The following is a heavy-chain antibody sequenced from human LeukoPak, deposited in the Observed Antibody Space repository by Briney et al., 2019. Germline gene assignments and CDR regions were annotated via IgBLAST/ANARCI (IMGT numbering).Heavy chain of an antibody. J-gene: IGHJ4*02. V-gene: IGHV3-21*01. D-gene: IGHD3-10*01. CDR1: GFTFSSYS. CDR3: ARDVSGGGYGSGSFDY. CDR2: ISSSSSYI. Sequence: PGGSLRLSCAASGFTFSSYSMNWVRQAPGKGLEWVSSISSSSSYIYYADSVKGRFTISRDNAKNSLYLQMNSLRAEDTAVYYCARDVSGGGYGSGSFDYWGQGTLVTVSS.